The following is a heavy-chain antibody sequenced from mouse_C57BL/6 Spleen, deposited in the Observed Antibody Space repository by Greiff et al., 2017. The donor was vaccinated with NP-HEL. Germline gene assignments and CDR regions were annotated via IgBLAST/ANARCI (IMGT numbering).Heavy chain of an antibody. Sequence: QVQLQQSGPGLVQPSQSLSITCTASGFSLTSYGVHWVRQSPGKGLEWLGVIWRGGSTDYNAAFISRLSISKDNSKSHVFFKMNSLQADDTAIYYCARETGDYGGAAWFAYWGQGTLVTVSA. CDR2: IWRGGST. CDR1: GFSLTSYG. V-gene: IGHV2-2*01. J-gene: IGHJ3*01. D-gene: IGHD2-4*01. CDR3: ARETGDYGGAAWFAY.